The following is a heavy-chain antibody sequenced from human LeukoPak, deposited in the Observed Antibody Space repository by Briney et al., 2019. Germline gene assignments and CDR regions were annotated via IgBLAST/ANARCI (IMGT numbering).Heavy chain of an antibody. V-gene: IGHV3-7*01. CDR3: VREGPPQGRPWSGWYPFDF. CDR1: GFTFSSYW. CDR2: IRGDGSER. J-gene: IGHJ4*02. Sequence: GGSLRLSCAASGFTFSSYWMTWVRQAPGKGLEWVANIRGDGSERFYVGNLKGRFTIFRDNAKNSLYLQMNSLRVDDTAVYYCVREGPPQGRPWSGWYPFDFWGQGILVTVSS. D-gene: IGHD3-3*01.